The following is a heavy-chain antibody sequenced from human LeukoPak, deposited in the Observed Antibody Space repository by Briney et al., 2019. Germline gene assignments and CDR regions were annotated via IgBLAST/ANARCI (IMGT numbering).Heavy chain of an antibody. CDR1: GFTFDDYA. V-gene: IGHV3-9*01. J-gene: IGHJ5*02. Sequence: GRSLSLSCAVSGFTFDDYAMRWVRQPAKEGVELVSGISWNSGSIGYADSVKGRFTISRDNAKNSLYLQMNSLRAEDTALYYCAKGGTGTTLGDWFDPWGQGTLVTVSS. CDR3: AKGGTGTTLGDWFDP. CDR2: ISWNSGSI. D-gene: IGHD1-1*01.